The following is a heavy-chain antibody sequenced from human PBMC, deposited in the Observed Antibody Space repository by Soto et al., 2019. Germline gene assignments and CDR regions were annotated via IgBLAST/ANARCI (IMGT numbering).Heavy chain of an antibody. J-gene: IGHJ4*02. CDR3: ARQLIY. CDR1: GDSVIDNWY. D-gene: IGHD6-13*01. CDR2: MFHSGST. V-gene: IGHV4-4*02. Sequence: PSETLTLTCAFSGDSVIDNWYWGWVGQSPGTGLEWIADMFHSGSTNYSPSLESRVTLSVDKSKNQFSLKMNSVTAADTAVYYCARQLIYWGQGTPVTVSS.